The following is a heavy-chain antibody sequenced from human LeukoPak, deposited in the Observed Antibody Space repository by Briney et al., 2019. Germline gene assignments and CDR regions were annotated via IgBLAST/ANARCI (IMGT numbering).Heavy chain of an antibody. CDR2: ISSSSSYI. CDR1: GFTFSSYS. J-gene: IGHJ4*02. D-gene: IGHD2-15*01. CDR3: AGFVVVAATFADY. V-gene: IGHV3-21*01. Sequence: PGGSLRLSCAASGFTFSSYSMNWVRQAPGKGLEWVSSISSSSSYIYYADSVKGRFTISRDNAKNSLYLQMNSLRAEDTAAYYCAGFVVVAATFADYWGQGTLVTVSS.